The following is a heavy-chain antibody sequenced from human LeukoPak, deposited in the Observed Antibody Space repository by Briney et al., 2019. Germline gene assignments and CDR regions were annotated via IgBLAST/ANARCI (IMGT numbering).Heavy chain of an antibody. J-gene: IGHJ6*02. D-gene: IGHD3-3*02. Sequence: SVMVSCKASGGTFSSYAISWVRQAPGQWLEWMGGIIPIFGTANYAQKFQGRVTITADESTSTAYMELSSLRSEDTAVYYCGRDYHLGGIDVWGQGTTVTVSS. CDR3: GRDYHLGGIDV. CDR1: GGTFSSYA. CDR2: IIPIFGTA. V-gene: IGHV1-69*13.